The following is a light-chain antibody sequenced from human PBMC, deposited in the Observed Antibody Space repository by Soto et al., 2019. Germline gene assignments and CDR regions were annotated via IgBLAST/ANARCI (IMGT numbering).Light chain of an antibody. CDR1: QSISIS. J-gene: IGKJ1*01. V-gene: IGKV1-39*01. Sequence: DIQMTQSPSSLSASVGDRXXIXXXASQSISISLNWYQLKPGKTPNLLMYGASYLKSGVPTRFSGSGSGTDFTLTISSLQPEDFATYYCQQYLSYPWTFGQGTKVDIK. CDR2: GAS. CDR3: QQYLSYPWT.